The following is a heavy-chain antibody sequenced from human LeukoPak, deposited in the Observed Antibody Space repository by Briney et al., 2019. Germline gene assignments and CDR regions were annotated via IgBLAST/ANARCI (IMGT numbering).Heavy chain of an antibody. V-gene: IGHV4-61*02. D-gene: IGHD6-19*01. CDR2: IYTSGST. J-gene: IGHJ4*02. Sequence: SSETLSLTCTVSGGSISSGSYYWSWIRQPAGKGLEWIGRIYTSGSTNYNPSLKSRVTISVDTSKNQFSLKLSSVTAADTAVYYCARERYSSGWYGDYFDYWGQGTLVTVSS. CDR1: GGSISSGSYY. CDR3: ARERYSSGWYGDYFDY.